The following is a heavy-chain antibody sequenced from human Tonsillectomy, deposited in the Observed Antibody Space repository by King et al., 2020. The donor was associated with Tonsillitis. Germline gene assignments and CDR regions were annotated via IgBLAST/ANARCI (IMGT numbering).Heavy chain of an antibody. CDR1: TDSITDYY. CDR3: ARARYYYDSNGYWAFDI. V-gene: IGHV4-4*07. D-gene: IGHD3-22*01. Sequence: QLQESGPGLVRPSETLSLTCTVSTDSITDYYWSWIRQPAGKGLEWIGRVSASGSTNYNPSLKSRVTMSVDTSKNQFSLRLTSVTAADTAVYYCARARYYYDSNGYWAFDIWGQGTMVTGPS. CDR2: VSASGST. J-gene: IGHJ3*02.